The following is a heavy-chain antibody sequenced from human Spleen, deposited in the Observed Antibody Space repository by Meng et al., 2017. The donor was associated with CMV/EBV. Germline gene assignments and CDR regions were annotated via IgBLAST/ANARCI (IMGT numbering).Heavy chain of an antibody. CDR3: ARGRDFWSGVGDY. J-gene: IGHJ4*02. CDR2: IYYSGST. CDR1: GGSISSYY. V-gene: IGHV4-59*01. D-gene: IGHD3-3*01. Sequence: SETLSLTCTVSGGSISSYYWSWIRQPPGKGLEWIGYIYYSGSTNYNPSLKSRVTISVDTSKNQFSLKLSSVTAADTAVYYCARGRDFWSGVGDYWGQGTLVTVSS.